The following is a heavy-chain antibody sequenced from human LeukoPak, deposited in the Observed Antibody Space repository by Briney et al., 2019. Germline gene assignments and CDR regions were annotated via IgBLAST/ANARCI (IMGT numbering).Heavy chain of an antibody. CDR3: ARFHVHGYNSGLDL. V-gene: IGHV4-4*07. J-gene: IGHJ2*01. Sequence: SETLSLTCTVSGGSMCSNYWSWIRQPAGEGLEWIGRMHTSGNTNYNPSLKSRVTMSLDTSKNQVSLKLSSVTAADTAVYYCARFHVHGYNSGLDLWGRGTLVTVSS. CDR1: GGSMCSNY. CDR2: MHTSGNT. D-gene: IGHD5-18*01.